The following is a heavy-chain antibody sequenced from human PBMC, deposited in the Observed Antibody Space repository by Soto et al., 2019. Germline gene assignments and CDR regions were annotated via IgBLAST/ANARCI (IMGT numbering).Heavy chain of an antibody. V-gene: IGHV3-13*01. Sequence: TGGSLRLSCAASGFTFNNYDMHWVRQATGKGLEWVAVIGAAGDTHYPGSVKGRFTTSRENGKNSVYLQMNSLRAGDTAIYYCARDSGYDLTQPGMDVWGQGTTVTVSS. CDR2: IGAAGDT. J-gene: IGHJ6*02. CDR3: ARDSGYDLTQPGMDV. CDR1: GFTFNNYD. D-gene: IGHD5-12*01.